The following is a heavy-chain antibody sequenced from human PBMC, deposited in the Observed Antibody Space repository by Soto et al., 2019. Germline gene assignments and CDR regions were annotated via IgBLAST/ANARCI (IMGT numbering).Heavy chain of an antibody. CDR1: GYKFTTYF. Sequence: ASVKVSCTASGYKFTTYFIHWVRQAPGQGLEWMGMIHPSGDTGYAQKFRGRVTMTIDTSTTTAYMELRNLTSEDTAVYFSVRGEGTTSPCSGEFQCWGQGTLVTVSS. CDR2: IHPSGDT. J-gene: IGHJ4*02. V-gene: IGHV1-46*01. D-gene: IGHD3-10*01. CDR3: VRGEGTTSPCSGEFQC.